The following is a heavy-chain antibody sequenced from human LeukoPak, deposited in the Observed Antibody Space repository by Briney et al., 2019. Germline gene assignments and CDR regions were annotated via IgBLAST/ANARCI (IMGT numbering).Heavy chain of an antibody. CDR2: THHSGST. Sequence: GSLRLSCAASGFTFSSYWMSWVRQPPGEGLEWIGSTHHSGSTYYNPSLKSRVTISVDTSKNQFSLSLRSVTAADTAVYYCVRPDYSTSSHYYGPFDYWGQGTLVTVSS. J-gene: IGHJ4*02. CDR3: VRPDYSTSSHYYGPFDY. D-gene: IGHD2/OR15-2a*01. V-gene: IGHV4-39*01. CDR1: GFTFSSYW.